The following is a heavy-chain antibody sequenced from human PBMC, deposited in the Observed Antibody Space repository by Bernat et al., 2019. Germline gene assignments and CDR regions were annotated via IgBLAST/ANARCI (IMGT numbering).Heavy chain of an antibody. Sequence: EVQLVESGGGLVQPGGSLRLSCVASGFTFSSYEMNWVRQAPGKGLEWISYISSSGSTIYYADSVKGRFTISRDNAKNSLYLQVNSLRAEDTAVYYCARGEWFGGYWGQGTLVTVSS. D-gene: IGHD3-10*01. CDR1: GFTFSSYE. V-gene: IGHV3-48*03. CDR3: ARGEWFGGY. J-gene: IGHJ4*02. CDR2: ISSSGSTI.